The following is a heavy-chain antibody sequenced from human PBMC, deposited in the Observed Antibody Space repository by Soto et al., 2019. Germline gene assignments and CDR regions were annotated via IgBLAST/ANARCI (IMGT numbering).Heavy chain of an antibody. J-gene: IGHJ4*02. V-gene: IGHV3-23*01. CDR3: VKGAWPDY. Sequence: EVQLLESGGGLVQPGGSLRLSCAASGFTFSTFDMTWVRQAPGKGLEWVSLIRGVAGSTHYPDSVKGRFTISKDNSNNKLYVELNSLRAYDRAGYFFVKGAWPDYWGPGNMGNVSS. CDR2: IRGVAGST. CDR1: GFTFSTFD.